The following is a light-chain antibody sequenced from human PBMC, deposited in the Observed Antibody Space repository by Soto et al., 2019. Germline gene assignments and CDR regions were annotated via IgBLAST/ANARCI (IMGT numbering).Light chain of an antibody. J-gene: IGKJ1*01. V-gene: IGKV3-15*01. CDR1: QSVSSD. CDR2: GAS. Sequence: EIVMTQSPATLSVSPGERATFSCRASQSVSSDLAWYQHKPGQSPRLLISGASTRATAIPARFSGSGSGTEFTLTISSLQSXXXXXXXXXXXNDWPPTFGQGTKVEIK. CDR3: XXXNDWPPT.